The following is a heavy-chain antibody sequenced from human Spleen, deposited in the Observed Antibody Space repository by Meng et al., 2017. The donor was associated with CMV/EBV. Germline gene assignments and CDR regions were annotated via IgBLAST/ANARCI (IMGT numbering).Heavy chain of an antibody. V-gene: IGHV3-48*03. J-gene: IGHJ4*02. Sequence: GESLKISCAASGFTFSSFEMNWVRQAPGKGLEWVSYISSSGSPMFYADSVKGRFTISRDNAKNTLYLQMNSLRAEDTAVYYCVKVADDSAGLLGYWGQGTLVTVSS. CDR1: GFTFSSFE. CDR2: ISSSGSPM. D-gene: IGHD6-19*01. CDR3: VKVADDSAGLLGY.